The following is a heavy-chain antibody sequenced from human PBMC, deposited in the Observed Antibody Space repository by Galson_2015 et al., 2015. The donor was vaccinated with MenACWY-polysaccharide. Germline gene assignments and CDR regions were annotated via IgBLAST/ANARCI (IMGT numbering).Heavy chain of an antibody. Sequence: SLRLSCAASGFTFSSYAMSWVRQAPGRGLEWVSGISGSGGSTDHADSVKGRFTISRDNSKNTLYLQMNSLRAEDTAVYYCAKSHDPRFMSRLNDYWGQGTLVTVSS. V-gene: IGHV3-23*01. CDR2: ISGSGGST. J-gene: IGHJ4*02. D-gene: IGHD3-10*02. CDR3: AKSHDPRFMSRLNDY. CDR1: GFTFSSYA.